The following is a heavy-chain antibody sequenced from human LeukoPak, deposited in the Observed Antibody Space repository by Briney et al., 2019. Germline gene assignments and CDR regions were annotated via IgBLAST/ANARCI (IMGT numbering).Heavy chain of an antibody. D-gene: IGHD4-17*01. Sequence: SETLSLTCAVYGGSFSGYYWSWIRQPPGKGLEWIGEINHSGSTNYNPSLKSRVTISVDTSKNQFSLKLSSVTAADTAVYYRARDDYGDKRSAFDIWGQGTMVTVSS. V-gene: IGHV4-34*01. J-gene: IGHJ3*02. CDR3: ARDDYGDKRSAFDI. CDR1: GGSFSGYY. CDR2: INHSGST.